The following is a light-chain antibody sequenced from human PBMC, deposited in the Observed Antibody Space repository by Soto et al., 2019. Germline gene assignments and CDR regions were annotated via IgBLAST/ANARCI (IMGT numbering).Light chain of an antibody. V-gene: IGKV1-33*01. J-gene: IGKJ5*01. CDR1: QDISNS. CDR2: GAS. Sequence: DIQMTQSPSSLSASVGDRVTITCQASQDISNSLGWYQQKPGKAPKLLIYGASTLETGVTSRFSGCGSGSDFLFTISSLQPEDIATYYCQQYDNLPITFGQGTRLEIE. CDR3: QQYDNLPIT.